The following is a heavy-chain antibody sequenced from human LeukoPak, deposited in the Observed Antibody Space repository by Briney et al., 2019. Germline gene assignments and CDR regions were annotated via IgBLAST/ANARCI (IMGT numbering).Heavy chain of an antibody. CDR1: ASSFSNYS. V-gene: IGHV3-21*06. CDR3: ARDVALRSLDY. D-gene: IGHD3-10*01. J-gene: IGHJ4*02. Sequence: MTGRSLRLSCAPAASSFSNYSISWVRHAPGKGLEWVSSISGSSSSMDYADSVTGRVTVSRDNARNSVSLHMKSLRADYSAVYYCARDVALRSLDYWGRGTLVTVSS. CDR2: ISGSSSSM.